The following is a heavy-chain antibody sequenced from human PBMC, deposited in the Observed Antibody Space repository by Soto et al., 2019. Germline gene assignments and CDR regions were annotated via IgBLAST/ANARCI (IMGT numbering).Heavy chain of an antibody. V-gene: IGHV2-5*01. CDR3: VRFTANYYFDF. D-gene: IGHD3-16*01. J-gene: IGHJ4*02. Sequence: QITLKESGPTLVKPTQTLTLTCSFSGFSLSTSGVGVGWMRQPPEKALEWLALLYWNDDKRYSPSLKSRVTITKDTSKNQVVLTMTDMDPVDTATYYGVRFTANYYFDFWGQGTLVTVSS. CDR1: GFSLSTSGVG. CDR2: LYWNDDK.